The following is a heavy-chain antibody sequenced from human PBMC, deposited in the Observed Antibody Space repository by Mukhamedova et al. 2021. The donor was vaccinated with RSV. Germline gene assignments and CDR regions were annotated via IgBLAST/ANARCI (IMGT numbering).Heavy chain of an antibody. Sequence: AEYMGGRFTISRDNAKNSLYLQMNSLRAEDTAVYYSARRYRAFDIWGQGTMVTVSS. CDR3: ARRYRAFDI. V-gene: IGHV3-48*03. J-gene: IGHJ3*02. D-gene: IGHD4-11*01.